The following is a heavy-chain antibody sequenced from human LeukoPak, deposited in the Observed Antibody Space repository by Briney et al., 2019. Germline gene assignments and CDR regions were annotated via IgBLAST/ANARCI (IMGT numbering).Heavy chain of an antibody. CDR1: GFTFSSYE. J-gene: IGHJ3*02. CDR3: AKDLLRITMIVVALGAFDI. Sequence: PGGSLRLSCAASGFTFSSYEMNWVRQAPGKGLEWVSYISSSGSTIYYADSVKGRFTISRDNSKNTLYLQMNSLRAEDTAVYYCAKDLLRITMIVVALGAFDIWGQGTMVTVSS. D-gene: IGHD3-22*01. CDR2: ISSSGSTI. V-gene: IGHV3-48*03.